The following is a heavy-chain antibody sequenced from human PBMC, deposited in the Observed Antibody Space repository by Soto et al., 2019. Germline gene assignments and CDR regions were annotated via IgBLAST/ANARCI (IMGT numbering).Heavy chain of an antibody. J-gene: IGHJ4*02. V-gene: IGHV4-39*01. CDR2: IYYSGST. CDR3: ARQRTSVVTQAYFDD. D-gene: IGHD2-21*02. Sequence: ASETQSLTYPVSGGSINSISYYWGLIRQSPGKGLEWIGSIYYSGSTYYNPSLKSRVAMSVDTSKNQFSLKLRSVSAADTAVYYCARQRTSVVTQAYFDDWGQGSLVTVSS. CDR1: GGSINSISYY.